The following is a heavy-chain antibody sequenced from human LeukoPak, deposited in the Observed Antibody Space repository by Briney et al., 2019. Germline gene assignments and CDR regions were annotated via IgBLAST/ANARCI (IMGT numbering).Heavy chain of an antibody. J-gene: IGHJ4*02. Sequence: PSETLSLTCTVSGGSISIYYWTWIPLPPGKGLERIGYVYYSGSTNYNPSLKSRVTISGDTSKNQFSLKLSSVTAADTAMYYCARRQVQPEWFDYWGQGTLVTVSS. D-gene: IGHD3-3*01. CDR1: GGSISIYY. CDR3: ARRQVQPEWFDY. V-gene: IGHV4-59*01. CDR2: VYYSGST.